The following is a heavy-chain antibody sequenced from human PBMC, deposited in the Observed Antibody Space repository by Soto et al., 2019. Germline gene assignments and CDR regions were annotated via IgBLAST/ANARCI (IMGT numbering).Heavy chain of an antibody. D-gene: IGHD2-2*02. CDR2: IYYSGRT. V-gene: IGHV4-59*01. Sequence: QVQLQESGPGLVKPSETLSLTCTVSGGSISSYYWSWIRQPPGKGLEWIGYIYYSGRTNYNPSLKSRVTVSXDXSKNQFSLKLSSVTAADTAVYYCARGYCSSTSCYIWDNWFDPWGQGTLVTVSS. CDR1: GGSISSYY. CDR3: ARGYCSSTSCYIWDNWFDP. J-gene: IGHJ5*02.